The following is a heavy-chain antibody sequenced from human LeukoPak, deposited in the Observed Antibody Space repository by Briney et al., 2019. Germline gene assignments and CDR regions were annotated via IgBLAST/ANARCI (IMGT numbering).Heavy chain of an antibody. V-gene: IGHV3-73*01. D-gene: IGHD3-22*01. Sequence: GGSLRLSCAASGFTFSGSAMHWIRQASGKGLEWVCRIRSKANSYATAYAASVKGRFTISRDDSKNTAYLQMNSLKTEDTAVYYCTRPHYYDSSGYYWFDPWGQGTLVTVSS. CDR3: TRPHYYDSSGYYWFDP. CDR1: GFTFSGSA. CDR2: IRSKANSYAT. J-gene: IGHJ5*02.